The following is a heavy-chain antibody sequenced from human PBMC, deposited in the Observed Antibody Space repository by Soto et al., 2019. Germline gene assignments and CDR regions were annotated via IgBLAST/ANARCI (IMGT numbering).Heavy chain of an antibody. CDR2: ISYDGSNK. D-gene: IGHD6-13*01. Sequence: GGSLRLSCAASGFTFSSYGMHWVRQAPGKGLEWVAVISYDGSNKYYADSVKGRFTISRDNSKNTLYLQMNSLRAEDTAVYYCAKAGIAAAASVDYWGQGTLVTVSS. CDR3: AKAGIAAAASVDY. V-gene: IGHV3-30*18. CDR1: GFTFSSYG. J-gene: IGHJ4*02.